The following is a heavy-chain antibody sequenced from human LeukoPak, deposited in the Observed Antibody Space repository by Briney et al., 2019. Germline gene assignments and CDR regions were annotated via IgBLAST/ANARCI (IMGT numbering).Heavy chain of an antibody. CDR3: ARARGGVTGYYRDYNWFDP. V-gene: IGHV4-30-4*01. D-gene: IGHD3-9*01. CDR1: GGSISSGDYY. J-gene: IGHJ5*02. Sequence: PSETLSLTCTVSGGSISSGDYYWSWIRQPPGKGLEWIGNIYYSGSTYYRPSLKGRVTISVDTSKNQFSLKLSSVTAADTAVYYCARARGGVTGYYRDYNWFDPWGQGTLVTVSS. CDR2: IYYSGST.